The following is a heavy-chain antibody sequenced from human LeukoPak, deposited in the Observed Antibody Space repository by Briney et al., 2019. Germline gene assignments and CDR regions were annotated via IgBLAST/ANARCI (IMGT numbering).Heavy chain of an antibody. CDR1: GGSFSGYY. CDR3: GVKKGSSWYETPYYYYYMDV. D-gene: IGHD6-13*01. V-gene: IGHV4-34*01. J-gene: IGHJ6*03. Sequence: KSSETLSLTCAVYGGSFSGYYWSWIRQPPGKGLEWLGEINHSGSTNYNPSLKSRVTISVDTSKNQFSLKLSSVTAADTAVYYCGVKKGSSWYETPYYYYYMDVWGKGTTVTVSS. CDR2: INHSGST.